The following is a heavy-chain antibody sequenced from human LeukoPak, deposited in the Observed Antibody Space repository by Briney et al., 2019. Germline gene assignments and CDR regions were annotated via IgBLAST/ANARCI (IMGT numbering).Heavy chain of an antibody. CDR2: ITPGTAKT. D-gene: IGHD4-23*01. CDR3: ASQTGNSVY. J-gene: IGHJ4*02. Sequence: AAVKVSCRTSGSSFIGNSMHWVGQAPGQRFEWMGLITPGTAKTKYSQKFQGRATITRDPPASTAYMELSSLRSEDTAVYYCASQTGNSVYWGQGTLVTVSS. CDR1: GSSFIGNS. V-gene: IGHV1-3*01.